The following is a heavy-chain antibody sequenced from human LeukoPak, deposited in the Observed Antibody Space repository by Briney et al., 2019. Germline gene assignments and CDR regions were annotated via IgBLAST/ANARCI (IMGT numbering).Heavy chain of an antibody. J-gene: IGHJ6*02. Sequence: GGSLRLSCAASGFTFSGYAMHWVRQAPGKGLEWVALISYDGSNKYYADSVKARFTISRDNSKNTLYLQTNSLRAEDTAVYYCASLAYYYGSGSYHYGMDAWGQGTTVTVSS. CDR2: ISYDGSNK. CDR1: GFTFSGYA. CDR3: ASLAYYYGSGSYHYGMDA. V-gene: IGHV3-30*04. D-gene: IGHD3-10*01.